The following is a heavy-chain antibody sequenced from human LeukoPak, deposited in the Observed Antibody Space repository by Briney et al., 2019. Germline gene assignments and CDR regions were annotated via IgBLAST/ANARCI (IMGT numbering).Heavy chain of an antibody. CDR1: GYSFTSYW. CDR2: IYPGDSDT. J-gene: IGHJ4*02. Sequence: GESLKISCKGSGYSFTSYWIGWVRQLPGKGLEWMGIIYPGDSDTRYSPSFQGQVTISADKSISTAYLQWGSLKASDTAMHYCARQVYDILTGYQDYFDYWGQGTLVTVSS. D-gene: IGHD3-9*01. V-gene: IGHV5-51*01. CDR3: ARQVYDILTGYQDYFDY.